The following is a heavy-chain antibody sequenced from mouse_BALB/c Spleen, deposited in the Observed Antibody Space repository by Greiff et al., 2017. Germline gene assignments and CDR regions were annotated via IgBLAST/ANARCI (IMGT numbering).Heavy chain of an antibody. Sequence: VQLKASGPELVKPWASVKISCKASGYTFPDYNMHWVKQSPGKSLEWIGYIYPYNGGTGYNQKFKSKATLTVDNSSSTAYMELRSLTSEDSAVYYCARGGIYYDYDWFAYWGQGTLVTVSA. D-gene: IGHD2-4*01. J-gene: IGHJ3*01. V-gene: IGHV1S29*02. CDR1: GYTFPDYN. CDR2: IYPYNGGT. CDR3: ARGGIYYDYDWFAY.